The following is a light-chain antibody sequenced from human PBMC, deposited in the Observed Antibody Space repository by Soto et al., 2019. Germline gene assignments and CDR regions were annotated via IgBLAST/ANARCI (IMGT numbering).Light chain of an antibody. CDR2: DVS. Sequence: QSVLTQPASVSGSPGQSITISCTGTSSDVGAYNYVSWYQQHPGKAPKLIIYDVSNRPSGVSNRFSGSKSGNTASLSISGLQAEDEADFYCSSYTSSATYVFGTGTKVT. V-gene: IGLV2-14*01. J-gene: IGLJ1*01. CDR3: SSYTSSATYV. CDR1: SSDVGAYNY.